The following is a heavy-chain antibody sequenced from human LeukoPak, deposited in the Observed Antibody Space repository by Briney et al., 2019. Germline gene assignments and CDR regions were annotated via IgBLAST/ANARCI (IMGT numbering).Heavy chain of an antibody. CDR3: AIRDGYRDY. Sequence: ASVKVSCKASGYNFNRYGVSWVRQAPGQGLEWMGLINPTGGSTGYAQKFQGRVTMTRDMSTSTDYMELSSLRSEDTAVYYCAIRDGYRDYWGQGTLVTVSS. CDR2: INPTGGST. V-gene: IGHV1-46*02. D-gene: IGHD5-24*01. CDR1: GYNFNRYG. J-gene: IGHJ4*02.